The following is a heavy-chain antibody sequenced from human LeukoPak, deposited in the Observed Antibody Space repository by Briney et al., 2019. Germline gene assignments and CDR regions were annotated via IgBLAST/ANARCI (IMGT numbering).Heavy chain of an antibody. CDR1: GYTFIAYY. Sequence: ASVTVSCKASGYTFIAYYVHWVRQAPGQGLEWMGWTNPDSGGTNYAQKFQGRVTMTRDTSISTAYMELTGLKSDDTAVYYCARVTGVGDGYNWNYYYYMDVWGKGTTVTVSS. D-gene: IGHD5-24*01. J-gene: IGHJ6*03. V-gene: IGHV1-2*02. CDR3: ARVTGVGDGYNWNYYYYMDV. CDR2: TNPDSGGT.